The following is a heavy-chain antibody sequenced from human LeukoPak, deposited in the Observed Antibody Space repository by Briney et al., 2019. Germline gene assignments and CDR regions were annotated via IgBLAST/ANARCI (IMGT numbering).Heavy chain of an antibody. CDR1: GGSISSSSYY. Sequence: SETLSLTCTVSGGSISSSSYYWGWLRQPPGKGLEWIGSIYYSGSTYYNPSLKSRVTISVDTSKNQFSLKLSSVTAADTAVYYCAREADDAFDYWGQGTLVTVSS. J-gene: IGHJ4*02. CDR2: IYYSGST. D-gene: IGHD1-1*01. CDR3: AREADDAFDY. V-gene: IGHV4-39*07.